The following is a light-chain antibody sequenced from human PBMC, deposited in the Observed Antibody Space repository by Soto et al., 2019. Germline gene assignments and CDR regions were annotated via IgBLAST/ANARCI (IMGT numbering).Light chain of an antibody. CDR2: GAS. Sequence: EVVLTQSPDSLSVSPGERATLSCRASQSITEKVVWYQQKPGQAPRLLIYGASSRATGIPDRFSGSGSGTDFTLTISSLQPEDFATYYCQQSYSTPLTFGGGTKVDIK. J-gene: IGKJ4*01. V-gene: IGKV3D-15*01. CDR3: QQSYSTPLT. CDR1: QSITEK.